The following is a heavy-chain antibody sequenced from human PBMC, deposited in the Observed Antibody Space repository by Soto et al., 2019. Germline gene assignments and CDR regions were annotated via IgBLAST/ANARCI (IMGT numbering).Heavy chain of an antibody. CDR3: AKASDPPTY. J-gene: IGHJ4*02. Sequence: EVQLLQSGGELVQPGKSLRLSCAASGFTFSIHDMAWVRQAPGKGLEWLSTISSSGGSIHYADSVKGRFAISRDNAKKILYLQMDNLRAEDTALYYCAKASDPPTYWGQGTLVTGPS. V-gene: IGHV3-23*01. CDR2: ISSSGGSI. CDR1: GFTFSIHD.